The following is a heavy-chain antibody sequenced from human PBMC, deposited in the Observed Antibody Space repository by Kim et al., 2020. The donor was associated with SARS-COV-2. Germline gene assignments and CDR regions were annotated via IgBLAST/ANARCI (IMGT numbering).Heavy chain of an antibody. D-gene: IGHD2-8*01. J-gene: IGHJ4*02. CDR1: GFTFSGSA. Sequence: GGSLRLSCAASGFTFSGSAMHWVRQASGKGLEWVGRIRSKANSYATAYAASVKGRFTISRDDSKNTAYLQMNSLKTEDTAVYYCWCELNHSGGGQGTLVTVSS. CDR3: WCELNHSG. CDR2: IRSKANSYAT. V-gene: IGHV3-73*01.